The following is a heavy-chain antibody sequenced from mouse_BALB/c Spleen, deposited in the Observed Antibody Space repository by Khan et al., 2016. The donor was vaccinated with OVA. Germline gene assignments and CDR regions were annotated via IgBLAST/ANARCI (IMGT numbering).Heavy chain of an antibody. Sequence: VQLQQSGPELVKPGASVKMSCEASGYTFTSYVIHWVKQKPGQGLEWIGYIYPFNDDTKYNEKFKGKATLTSDTSSSTAYMELRSLTSEDSAVYYCAKNYRYDVYLDYWGQGTTLTVSS. CDR3: AKNYRYDVYLDY. J-gene: IGHJ2*01. V-gene: IGHV1S136*01. CDR2: IYPFNDDT. CDR1: GYTFTSYV. D-gene: IGHD2-14*01.